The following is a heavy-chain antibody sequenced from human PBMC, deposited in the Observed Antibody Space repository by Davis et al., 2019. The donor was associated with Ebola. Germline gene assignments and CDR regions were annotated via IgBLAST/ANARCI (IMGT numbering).Heavy chain of an antibody. J-gene: IGHJ4*02. CDR3: ARGDYYDSSGLAEPPDY. V-gene: IGHV1-46*01. CDR1: GYTLTSYY. CDR2: INPSGGST. Sequence: AASVKVSCKASGYTLTSYYMHWVRQAPGQGLEWMGIINPSGGSTSYAQKFQGRVTMTRDTSTSTVYMELSSLRSEDTAVYYCARGDYYDSSGLAEPPDYWGQGTLVTVSS. D-gene: IGHD3-22*01.